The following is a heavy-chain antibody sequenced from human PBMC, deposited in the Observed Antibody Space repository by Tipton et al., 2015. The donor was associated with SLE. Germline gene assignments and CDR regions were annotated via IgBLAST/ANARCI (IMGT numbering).Heavy chain of an antibody. J-gene: IGHJ4*02. CDR3: ARVRSIAARPLDY. CDR1: GFTFSSYS. D-gene: IGHD6-6*01. CDR2: IPSSGYT. V-gene: IGHV3-21*01. Sequence: SLRLSCAASGFTFSSYSINWVRQAPGKGLEWVSSIPSSGYTYYADSVQGRFTISRDNAKNSLFLQMNSLSPEDTAVYFCARVRSIAARPLDYWGQGTLVTVSS.